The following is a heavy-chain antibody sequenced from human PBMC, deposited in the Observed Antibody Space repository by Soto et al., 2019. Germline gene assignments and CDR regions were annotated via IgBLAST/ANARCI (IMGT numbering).Heavy chain of an antibody. Sequence: GGSLRLSCAVPGGIFHGYGMHWVRQAPGKGLEWVAIIRFDGSNEEYADSVKGRFTISRDNSKNTLYPQMNTLGAEDTAVYYCARDGIGGTVFRGYLDYWGRGTVVAV. CDR2: IRFDGSNE. J-gene: IGHJ4*02. CDR1: GGIFHGYG. CDR3: ARDGIGGTVFRGYLDY. D-gene: IGHD1-7*01. V-gene: IGHV3-33*01.